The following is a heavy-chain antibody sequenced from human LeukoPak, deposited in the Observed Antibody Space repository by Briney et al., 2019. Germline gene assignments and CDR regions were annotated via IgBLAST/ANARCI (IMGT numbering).Heavy chain of an antibody. D-gene: IGHD2-2*01. CDR1: GFTFDDYA. V-gene: IGHV3-43*02. CDR2: ISGGGGST. Sequence: GGSLRLSCAASGFTFDDYAMHWVRQAPGKGLEWVSLISGGGGSTYYADSVKGRFTVYRNNSKNSLYLQMNSLRTEDTALYYCAKDISRNFVVVPAADYWGQGTLVTVSS. J-gene: IGHJ4*02. CDR3: AKDISRNFVVVPAADY.